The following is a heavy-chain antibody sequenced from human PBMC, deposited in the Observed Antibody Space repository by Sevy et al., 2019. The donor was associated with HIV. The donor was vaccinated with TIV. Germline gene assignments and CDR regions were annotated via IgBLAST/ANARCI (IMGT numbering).Heavy chain of an antibody. V-gene: IGHV1-69*13. CDR2: IIPIFGTA. CDR1: GGTFSSYA. Sequence: ASVKVSCKASGGTFSSYAISWVRQAPGQGLEWMGGIIPIFGTANYAQKFQGRVTIIADESTSTAYMELSSLRSEDTAVYYCAKRGSSSAGWFDPWGQGTLVTVSS. CDR3: AKRGSSSAGWFDP. D-gene: IGHD6-13*01. J-gene: IGHJ5*02.